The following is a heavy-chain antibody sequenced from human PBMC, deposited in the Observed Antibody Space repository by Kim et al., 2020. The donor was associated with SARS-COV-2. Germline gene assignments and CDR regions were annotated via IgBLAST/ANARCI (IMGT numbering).Heavy chain of an antibody. V-gene: IGHV3-7*03. CDR2: IKEDGNEK. Sequence: GGSLRLSCVASGFTFSSCWMSWVRQAPGKGLEWVANIKEDGNEKYYVDSVMGRFTISRDNAKNSLYLQMNSLRAEDTAVYYCARAEATGTVDVWGQGTV. D-gene: IGHD6-13*01. CDR1: GFTFSSCW. J-gene: IGHJ4*02. CDR3: ARAEATGTVDV.